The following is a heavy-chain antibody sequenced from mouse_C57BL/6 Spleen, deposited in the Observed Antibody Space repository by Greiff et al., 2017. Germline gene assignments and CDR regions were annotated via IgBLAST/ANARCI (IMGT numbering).Heavy chain of an antibody. V-gene: IGHV1-64*01. Sequence: QVQLQQSGAELVKPGASVKLSCKASGYTFTSYWMHWVKQRPGQGLEWIGMIHPNSGSTNYNEKFKSKATLTVDKSSSTAYMQLSSLTSEDSAVYYCARYPKTGTVAWFADWGQGTLVTVSA. D-gene: IGHD4-1*01. J-gene: IGHJ3*01. CDR3: ARYPKTGTVAWFAD. CDR1: GYTFTSYW. CDR2: IHPNSGST.